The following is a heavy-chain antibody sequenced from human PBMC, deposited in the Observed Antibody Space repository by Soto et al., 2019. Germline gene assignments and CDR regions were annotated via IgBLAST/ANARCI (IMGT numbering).Heavy chain of an antibody. CDR3: ARPQITYYDILTGYSSDYYYYGMDV. CDR1: GYTFTSYY. D-gene: IGHD3-9*01. Sequence: ASVKVSCKASGYTFTSYYMHCVRQAPGQGLEWMGIINPSGGSTSYAQKFQGRVTMTRDTSTSTVYMELSSLRSEDTAVYYCARPQITYYDILTGYSSDYYYYGMDVWGQGTTVTVSS. CDR2: INPSGGST. V-gene: IGHV1-46*01. J-gene: IGHJ6*02.